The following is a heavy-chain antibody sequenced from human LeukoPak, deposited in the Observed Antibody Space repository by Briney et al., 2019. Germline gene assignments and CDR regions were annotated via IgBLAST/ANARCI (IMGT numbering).Heavy chain of an antibody. J-gene: IGHJ3*02. CDR2: ISDIGSTQ. V-gene: IGHV3-48*03. D-gene: IGHD2-21*02. CDR3: ARDRSKVTAYDDALDM. Sequence: PGGSLRLSCAASGFTFSSYELTWVRQAPGKGLEWVSYISDIGSTQHYADSVKGRFTIPRDNAKNSLYLQMNSLTAEDTGVYYCARDRSKVTAYDDALDMWGQGAMVIVSS. CDR1: GFTFSSYE.